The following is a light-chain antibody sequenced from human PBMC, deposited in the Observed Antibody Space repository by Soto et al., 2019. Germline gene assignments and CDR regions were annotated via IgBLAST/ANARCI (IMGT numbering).Light chain of an antibody. CDR1: SSDVGGYNY. CDR3: SSYAGSSNLV. J-gene: IGLJ2*01. CDR2: EVS. V-gene: IGLV2-8*01. Sequence: QSALTQPPSASGSPGQSVTISCTGTSSDVGGYNYVSWYQQHPGKAPKLMIYEVSKRPSGVPDRFSGSKSGNTASLTVSGLQAEDEAEYYCSSYAGSSNLVFGGGTQLTVL.